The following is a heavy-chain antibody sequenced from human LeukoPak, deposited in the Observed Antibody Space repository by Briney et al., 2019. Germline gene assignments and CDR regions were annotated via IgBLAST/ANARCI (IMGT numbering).Heavy chain of an antibody. V-gene: IGHV4-59*08. CDR1: GGSISSYY. CDR2: IYYSGST. CDR3: ARHGNLMTTVTTFWFDP. J-gene: IGHJ5*02. Sequence: SETLSFTCTVSGGSISSYYWSWIRQPPGKGLEWIGYIYYSGSTNYNPSLKSRVTISVDTSKNQFSLKLSSVTAADTAVYYCARHGNLMTTVTTFWFDPWGQGTLVTVSS. D-gene: IGHD4-17*01.